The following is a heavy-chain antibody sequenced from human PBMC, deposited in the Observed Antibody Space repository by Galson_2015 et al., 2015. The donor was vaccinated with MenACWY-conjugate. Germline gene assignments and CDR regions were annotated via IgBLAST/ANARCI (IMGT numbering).Heavy chain of an antibody. D-gene: IGHD4/OR15-4a*01. V-gene: IGHV3-21*01. Sequence: SLRLSCAGSGFTFSSYSMNWVRQAPGKGLEWVSYISSSSSYIYYADSVRGRFTISRDDAENSLYLQMNSLRADDTAVYYCARPYVYGDPNRLDCWGQATMVTVSS. J-gene: IGHJ4*02. CDR3: ARPYVYGDPNRLDC. CDR1: GFTFSSYS. CDR2: ISSSSSYI.